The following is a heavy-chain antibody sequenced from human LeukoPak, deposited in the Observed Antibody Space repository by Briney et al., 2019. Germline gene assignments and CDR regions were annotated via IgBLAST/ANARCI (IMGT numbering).Heavy chain of an antibody. CDR3: AVGYSSSWYGGNWFDP. Sequence: GGSLRLSCAASGFTFSDYYMSWIRQAPGKGLEWVSYISSSGSTIYYADSVKGRFTISRDNAKNSLYLQVNSLRAEDTAVYYCAVGYSSSWYGGNWFDPWGQGTLVTVSS. CDR1: GFTFSDYY. CDR2: ISSSGSTI. D-gene: IGHD6-13*01. J-gene: IGHJ5*02. V-gene: IGHV3-11*04.